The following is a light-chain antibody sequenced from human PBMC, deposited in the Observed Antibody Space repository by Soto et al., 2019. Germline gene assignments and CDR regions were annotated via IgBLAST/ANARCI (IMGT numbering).Light chain of an antibody. CDR2: DVS. CDR1: QDIRGA. Sequence: PSSLSASVGNRVTINCRASQDIRGALAWYQQKPGKAPKILIYDVSILESGVPSRFSGSSSGTDFTLTISSLQPGDFATYYCQQFNSYPITFGQGTRLEIK. J-gene: IGKJ5*01. CDR3: QQFNSYPIT. V-gene: IGKV1-13*02.